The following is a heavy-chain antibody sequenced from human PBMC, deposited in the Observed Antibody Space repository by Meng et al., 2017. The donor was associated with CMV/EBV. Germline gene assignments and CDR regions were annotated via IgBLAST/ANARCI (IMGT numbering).Heavy chain of an antibody. CDR2: IYYSGST. V-gene: IGHV4-39*07. CDR1: GGSISSSSHY. J-gene: IGHJ5*02. CDR3: AISYCSSTSCYADWFDP. Sequence: SETLSLTCTVSGGSISSSSHYWGWIRQPPGKGLEWIGSIYYSGSTYYNPSLKSRVTISVDTSKNQFSLKLSSVTAADTSVYYCAISYCSSTSCYADWFDPWGQGTLVTVSS. D-gene: IGHD2-2*01.